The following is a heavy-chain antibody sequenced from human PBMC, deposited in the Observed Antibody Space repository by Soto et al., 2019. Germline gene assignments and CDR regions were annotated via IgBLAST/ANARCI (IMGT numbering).Heavy chain of an antibody. CDR2: LNDSGGT. V-gene: IGHV4-34*01. D-gene: IGHD3-10*01. CDR1: GGSFSGYY. J-gene: IGHJ1*01. Sequence: QVQLQQWGAGLLKPSETLSLTCAVYGGSFSGYYWSWIRQPPGKGLEWIGELNDSGGTNYNASLKSRVTISGDTSKNQCSLKLSFVTAADTAMYYCARARGGVQDWGPGTLVTVSS. CDR3: ARARGGVQD.